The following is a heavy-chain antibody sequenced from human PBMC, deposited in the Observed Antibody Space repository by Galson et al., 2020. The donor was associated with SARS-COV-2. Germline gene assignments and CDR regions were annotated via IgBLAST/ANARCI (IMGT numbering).Heavy chain of an antibody. Sequence: TGGSLRLSCAASGSTFSSYGMHWVRQAPGKGLEWVAVIWYDGSKKYYADSVKGRFTISRENSKNTLYLQMNSLRAEDTAVYYCARDPPNSIAGTTAGDYWGQGTLVTVSS. J-gene: IGHJ4*02. CDR1: GSTFSSYG. CDR2: IWYDGSKK. D-gene: IGHD1-20*01. V-gene: IGHV3-33*01. CDR3: ARDPPNSIAGTTAGDY.